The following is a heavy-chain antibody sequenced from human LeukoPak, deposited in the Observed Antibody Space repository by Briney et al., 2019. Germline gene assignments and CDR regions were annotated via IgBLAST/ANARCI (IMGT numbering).Heavy chain of an antibody. D-gene: IGHD2-8*01. CDR1: GFTLSSYE. V-gene: IGHV3-NL1*01. CDR3: ANGYCTNGVCYPYYYYYMDV. J-gene: IGHJ6*03. CDR2: IDYDGGSG. Sequence: GGSLRLSCTVSGFTLSSYEMSWIRQAPGKGLEWVSSIDYDGGSGHYADSVKGRFTISRDNSKNTLYLQMNSLRAEDTAVYYCANGYCTNGVCYPYYYYYMDVWGKGTTVTVSS.